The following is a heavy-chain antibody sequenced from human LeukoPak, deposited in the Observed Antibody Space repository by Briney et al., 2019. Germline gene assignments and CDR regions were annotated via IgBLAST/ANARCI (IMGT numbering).Heavy chain of an antibody. J-gene: IGHJ6*02. D-gene: IGHD5-18*01. CDR3: VKDLRFVDTAMVTGYYYYGMDV. CDR1: GFTFSHYA. Sequence: GGSLRLSCAASGFTFSHYAMHWVRQAPGKGLEHVSAISSNGGSTSYADSVKGRFTISRDISNNTLYLQMASLRGEDTAVYYCVKDLRFVDTAMVTGYYYYGMDVWGQGTTVTVSS. V-gene: IGHV3-64D*09. CDR2: ISSNGGST.